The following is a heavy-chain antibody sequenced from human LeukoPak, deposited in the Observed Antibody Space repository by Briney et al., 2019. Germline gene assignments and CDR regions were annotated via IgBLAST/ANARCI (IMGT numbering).Heavy chain of an antibody. V-gene: IGHV3-33*01. Sequence: PGRSLRPSCGASGFTFSSYGMQWVRQAPGKRLEWVAVIWYDGSNQYYADSVKGRFTISRDNSKNTLYLQMNSLRAEDTAVYYCARDLRGSGSITDYWGQGTLVTVSS. CDR2: IWYDGSNQ. CDR1: GFTFSSYG. CDR3: ARDLRGSGSITDY. J-gene: IGHJ4*02. D-gene: IGHD3-10*01.